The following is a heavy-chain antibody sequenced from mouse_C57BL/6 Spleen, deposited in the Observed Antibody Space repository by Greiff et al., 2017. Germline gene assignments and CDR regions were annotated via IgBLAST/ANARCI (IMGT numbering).Heavy chain of an antibody. Sequence: VQLQQSGAELMKPGASVKLSCKATGYTFTGYWIEWVKQRPGHGLEWIGEILPGSGSTTYNEKFKGKATFTADTSSNTAYMQLSSLTTEDSAIYYCARDYYGSSLDYWGQGTTLTVSS. CDR3: ARDYYGSSLDY. CDR1: GYTFTGYW. CDR2: ILPGSGST. V-gene: IGHV1-9*01. D-gene: IGHD1-1*01. J-gene: IGHJ2*01.